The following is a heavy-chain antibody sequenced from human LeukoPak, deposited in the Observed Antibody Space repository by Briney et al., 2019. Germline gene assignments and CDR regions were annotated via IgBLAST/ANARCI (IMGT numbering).Heavy chain of an antibody. CDR2: IYHSGST. V-gene: IGHV4-38-2*02. J-gene: IGHJ5*02. Sequence: SETLSLTCTVSGYSISSGYYWGWTRQPPGKGLEWIGSIYHSGSTYYNPSLKSRVTISVDTSKNQFSLKLSSVTAADTAVYYCARVTITIFGVVRSQYNWFDPWGQGTLVTVSS. CDR3: ARVTITIFGVVRSQYNWFDP. CDR1: GYSISSGYY. D-gene: IGHD3-3*01.